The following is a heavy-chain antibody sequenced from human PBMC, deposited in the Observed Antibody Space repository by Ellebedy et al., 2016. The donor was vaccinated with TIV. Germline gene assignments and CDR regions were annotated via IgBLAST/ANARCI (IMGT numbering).Heavy chain of an antibody. D-gene: IGHD3-16*01. CDR3: VKAWGD. Sequence: PGGSLRLSCSASGFTFSSYAMHWVRQAPGKGLEYVSAIVGNGSSTYYADSVKGRFTISRDNSKNTLYLQMSSLRPEDTAVYYCVKAWGDWGQGTLVTVSS. CDR1: GFTFSSYA. J-gene: IGHJ4*02. V-gene: IGHV3-64D*06. CDR2: IVGNGSST.